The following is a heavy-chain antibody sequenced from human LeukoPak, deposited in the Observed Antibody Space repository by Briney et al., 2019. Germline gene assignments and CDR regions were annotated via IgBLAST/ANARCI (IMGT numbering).Heavy chain of an antibody. CDR3: ASAFYDSSGYSSVFDY. Sequence: SETLSLTCTVSGGSISSYYWSWIRQPPGKGLEWIGYIYYSGSTNYNPSRKSRVTISVDTSKNQFSLKLSSVTAADTAVYYCASAFYDSSGYSSVFDYWGQGTLVTVSS. J-gene: IGHJ4*02. D-gene: IGHD3-22*01. V-gene: IGHV4-59*01. CDR1: GGSISSYY. CDR2: IYYSGST.